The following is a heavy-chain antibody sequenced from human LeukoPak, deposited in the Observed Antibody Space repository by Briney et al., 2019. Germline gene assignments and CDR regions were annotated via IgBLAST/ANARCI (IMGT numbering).Heavy chain of an antibody. CDR3: ARMPQQLVIYFFDY. CDR1: GFTFSSYT. V-gene: IGHV3-23*01. D-gene: IGHD6-13*01. J-gene: IGHJ4*02. CDR2: ISGSGGTT. Sequence: GGSLRLSCAASGFTFSSYTMSWVRHAPGKGLEWVSAISGSGGTTFYADSVKGRFTISRDNAKNSLYLQMNSLRAEDTAVYYCARMPQQLVIYFFDYWGQGTLVTVSS.